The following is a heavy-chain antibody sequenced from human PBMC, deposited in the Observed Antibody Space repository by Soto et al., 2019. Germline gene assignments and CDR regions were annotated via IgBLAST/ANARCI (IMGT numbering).Heavy chain of an antibody. J-gene: IGHJ4*02. V-gene: IGHV3-30*18. CDR2: ISYDGSNK. CDR3: AKAFVWDY. Sequence: PGGSLRLSCAASGFTFSSYGTHWVRQAPGKGLEWVAVISYDGSNKYYADSVKGRFTISRDNSKNTLYLQMNSLRAEDTAVYYCAKAFVWDYWGQGTLVTVSS. CDR1: GFTFSSYG. D-gene: IGHD3-16*01.